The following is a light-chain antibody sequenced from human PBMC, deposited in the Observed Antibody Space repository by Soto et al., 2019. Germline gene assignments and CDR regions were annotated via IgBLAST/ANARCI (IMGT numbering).Light chain of an antibody. Sequence: QLVLTQPPSASVTPGQRVTISCSGSSSNIGSKYVYWYQQLPGTAPKLLIYNNNQRPSGVPDRFSGSKSGTSASLAISGLRSEDEAEYSCAAWDDSLSGPVFGGGTKLTVL. V-gene: IGLV1-47*02. CDR1: SSNIGSKY. CDR3: AAWDDSLSGPV. CDR2: NNN. J-gene: IGLJ2*01.